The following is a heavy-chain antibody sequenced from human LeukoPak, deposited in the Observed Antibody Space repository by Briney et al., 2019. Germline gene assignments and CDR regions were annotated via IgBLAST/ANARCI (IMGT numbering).Heavy chain of an antibody. Sequence: ASVKVSCKASGYIFTAYYMHWVRQAPGQGLEWMGIINPSGGSTSYAQKFQGRVTITADKSTSTAYMELSSLRSEDTAVYYCARILNWVVPEKYYFDYWGQGTLVTVSS. D-gene: IGHD2-2*01. CDR1: GYIFTAYY. CDR3: ARILNWVVPEKYYFDY. V-gene: IGHV1-46*01. J-gene: IGHJ4*02. CDR2: INPSGGST.